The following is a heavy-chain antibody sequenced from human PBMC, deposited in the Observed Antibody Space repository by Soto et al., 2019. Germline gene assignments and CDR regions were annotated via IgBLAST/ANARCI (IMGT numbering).Heavy chain of an antibody. J-gene: IGHJ5*02. CDR1: VGSFSGYY. D-gene: IGHD3-22*01. CDR2: INHSGRT. V-gene: IGHV4-34*01. Sequence: SETLSLTCAVYVGSFSGYYWTWIRQPPGKGLEWIGEINHSGRTKYNPSLKSRVTISVDTSKNQFSLKLSSVTAADTAVYYCARAHHYDNLSWFDPWGRGTLVTVSS. CDR3: ARAHHYDNLSWFDP.